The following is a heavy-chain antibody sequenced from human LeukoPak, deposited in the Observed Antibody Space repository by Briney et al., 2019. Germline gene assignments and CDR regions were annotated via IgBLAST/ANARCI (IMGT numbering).Heavy chain of an antibody. Sequence: ASVKVSCKVSGYTLTELSMHWVRQAPGKGLEWMGGFDPEDGETIYAQKFLGRVTMTEDTSTDTAYMELSSLRSEDTAVYYCATDWAGNYYYYGMDVWGQGTTVTVSS. CDR2: FDPEDGET. J-gene: IGHJ6*02. CDR3: ATDWAGNYYYYGMDV. V-gene: IGHV1-24*01. D-gene: IGHD6-19*01. CDR1: GYTLTELS.